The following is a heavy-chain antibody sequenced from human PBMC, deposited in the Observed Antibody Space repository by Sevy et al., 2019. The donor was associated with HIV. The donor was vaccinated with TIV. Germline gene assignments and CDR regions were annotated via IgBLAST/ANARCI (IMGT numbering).Heavy chain of an antibody. CDR2: FSFGCGRI. Sequence: GGSLRLSCAASGFTFAKYSMSWVRQAPGKGLEWVSTFSFGCGRINYADSVKGRFTISRYDSKNTLFLQMNSVRAEDTDKYFCAREGCTQPHDYWGQGTLVTVSS. CDR1: GFTFAKYS. D-gene: IGHD2-8*01. V-gene: IGHV3-23*01. CDR3: AREGCTQPHDY. J-gene: IGHJ4*02.